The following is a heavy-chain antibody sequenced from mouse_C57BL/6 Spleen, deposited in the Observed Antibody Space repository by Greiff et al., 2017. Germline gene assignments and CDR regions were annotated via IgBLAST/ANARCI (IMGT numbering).Heavy chain of an antibody. CDR1: GYTFTSYW. V-gene: IGHV1-55*01. Sequence: QVHVKQPGAELVKPGASVKLSCKASGYTFTSYWITLVKQRPGQGLEWIGDIYPGSGSTNYNEKFKSKATLTVDTSSSTAYMQLSSLTSEDSAVYNCARSEDPFDYWGQGTTLTVSS. J-gene: IGHJ2*01. CDR2: IYPGSGST. CDR3: ARSEDPFDY.